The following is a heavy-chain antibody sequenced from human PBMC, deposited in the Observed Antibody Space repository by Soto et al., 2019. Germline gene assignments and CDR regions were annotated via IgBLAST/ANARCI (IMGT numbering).Heavy chain of an antibody. J-gene: IGHJ5*02. CDR3: ATSNPTCPGCYS. CDR1: GGSISSGGYY. CDR2: ISHSGPR. V-gene: IGHV4-61*08. D-gene: IGHD3-10*01. Sequence: SETLSLTCTVSGGSISSGGYYWSWIRQHPGKGLEWIGYISHSGPRHYRASLQSRLTMSVETSKNQFSLNLTSVTAADTAIYYCATSNPTCPGCYSWGQGTLVTVSS.